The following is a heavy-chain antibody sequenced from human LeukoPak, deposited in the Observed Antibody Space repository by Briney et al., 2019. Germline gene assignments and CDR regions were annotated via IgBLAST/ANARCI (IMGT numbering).Heavy chain of an antibody. D-gene: IGHD3-10*01. CDR3: ARAYPTTTTYGSGSYYYYGMDV. CDR2: PSTAGDT. Sequence: GGYLSFSCAASGFTFSSYDMHWDRQAKGKGLEWGLAPSTAGDTYSPSSVDGRFTIAREKAKDTLYLQMNSLRAGDTAVYYCARAYPTTTTYGSGSYYYYGMDVWGQGTTVTVSS. V-gene: IGHV3-13*01. CDR1: GFTFSSYD. J-gene: IGHJ6*02.